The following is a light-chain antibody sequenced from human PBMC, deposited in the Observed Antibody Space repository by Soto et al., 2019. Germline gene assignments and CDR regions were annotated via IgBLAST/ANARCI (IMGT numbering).Light chain of an antibody. J-gene: IGKJ4*01. CDR3: QQYGSSPVT. CDR2: GAS. Sequence: EIVLTQSPGTLSLSPGEGATLSCRASQSVSSSFLAWYQQKPGQAPRLLIYGASSRATGIPDRFSGSGSGTDFTLTISRLEPEDFAVYYCQQYGSSPVTFGGGTKVEIK. V-gene: IGKV3-20*01. CDR1: QSVSSSF.